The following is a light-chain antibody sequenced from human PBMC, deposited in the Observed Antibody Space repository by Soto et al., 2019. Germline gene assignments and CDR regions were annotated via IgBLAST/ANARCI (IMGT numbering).Light chain of an antibody. CDR3: QSYDRSLSGNV. CDR1: SSNIGAGYD. CDR2: VNN. Sequence: QSVLTQPPSVSGAPGQRGTISCTGSSSNIGAGYDVHWYQQLPGTAPKLLIYVNNNRPSGVPDRFSGSKSGTSASLAITGLQAEDEADYYCQSYDRSLSGNVFGTGTKVTVL. J-gene: IGLJ1*01. V-gene: IGLV1-40*01.